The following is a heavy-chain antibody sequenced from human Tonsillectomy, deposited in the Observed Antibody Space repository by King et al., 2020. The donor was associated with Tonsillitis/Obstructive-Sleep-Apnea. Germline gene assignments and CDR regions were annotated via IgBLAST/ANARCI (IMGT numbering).Heavy chain of an antibody. CDR3: ARQGLEWLLFDNWFDP. V-gene: IGHV4-39*01. CDR2: IYYSGST. Sequence: QLQESGPGLVKPSETLSLTCTVSGGSISSSSYYWGWIRQPPGKGLEWIGSIYYSGSTYYNPSLKSRVTISVDTSKNQFSLKLSSVTAADTAVYYCARQGLEWLLFDNWFDPWGQGTLVTVSS. CDR1: GGSISSSSYY. D-gene: IGHD3-3*01. J-gene: IGHJ5*02.